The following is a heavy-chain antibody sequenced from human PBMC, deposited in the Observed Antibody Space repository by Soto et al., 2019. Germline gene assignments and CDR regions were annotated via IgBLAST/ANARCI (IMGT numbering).Heavy chain of an antibody. D-gene: IGHD3-22*01. V-gene: IGHV4-39*01. J-gene: IGHJ6*02. CDR3: AGGDYYHSSGYYFYYYPMTS. CDR1: GGSISSSSYY. CDR2: VYYGGST. Sequence: QLHLQESGPGLVKPSETLSLTCTVSGGSISSSSYYWGWIRQPPGKGLEWIWNVYYGGSTYYNPSLKSRVTISVETSKSQFSLKLSSVTAADTAVYYCAGGDYYHSSGYYFYYYPMTSGAKGPRSPSP.